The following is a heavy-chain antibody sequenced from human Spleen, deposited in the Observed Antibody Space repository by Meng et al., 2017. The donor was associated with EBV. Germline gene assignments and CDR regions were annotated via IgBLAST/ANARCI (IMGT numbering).Heavy chain of an antibody. CDR2: IYYSGST. J-gene: IGHJ4*02. CDR1: GGSVTSGLYY. CDR3: ARESRDHYDTTDA. Sequence: QVQLQDPCPGLVKPSGTLSLTWAVSGGSVTSGLYYWSWIRQPPGKALEWIGNIYYSGSTNYNPSLQSRVTISRDTSKNHFSLRLNSVTAADTAVYYCARESRDHYDTTDAWGQGTLVTVSS. V-gene: IGHV4-61*03. D-gene: IGHD3-22*01.